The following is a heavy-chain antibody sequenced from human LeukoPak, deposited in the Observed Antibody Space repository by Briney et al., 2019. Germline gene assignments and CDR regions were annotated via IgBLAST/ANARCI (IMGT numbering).Heavy chain of an antibody. D-gene: IGHD3-16*02. V-gene: IGHV4-4*07. J-gene: IGHJ3*02. CDR2: IYTNGNT. CDR1: GRHLSSYY. Sequence: SDTLSLLCTLSGRHLSSYYCSGLRQPAGKGLEWIGRIYTNGNTNYNPSLKRRVSMSVDTSKNQFSLKLSSVNAADTAVYYCARGLRAFGGVIAFGGPSPTNDAFDIWGQGTMVIVSS. CDR3: ARGLRAFGGVIAFGGPSPTNDAFDI.